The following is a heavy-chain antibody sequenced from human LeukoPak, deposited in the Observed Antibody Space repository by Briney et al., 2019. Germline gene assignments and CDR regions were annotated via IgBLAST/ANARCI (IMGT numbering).Heavy chain of an antibody. CDR1: GYTFTNYG. D-gene: IGHD4-23*01. CDR2: ISAYNGYT. Sequence: ASVKVSCKASGYTFTNYGISWVRQAPGQGLEWMGWISAYNGYTDYAQKFQFRVTMTTDTSTSTAYMELRSLRSDDTAVYYCARDKAVTTEVTRHFQHWGQGTLVTVSS. J-gene: IGHJ1*01. V-gene: IGHV1-18*01. CDR3: ARDKAVTTEVTRHFQH.